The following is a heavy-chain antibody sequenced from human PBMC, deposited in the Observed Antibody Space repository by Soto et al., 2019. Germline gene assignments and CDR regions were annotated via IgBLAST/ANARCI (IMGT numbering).Heavy chain of an antibody. D-gene: IGHD2-2*01. CDR1: GFTFSMYG. Sequence: QVQLVESGGGVVQPGRSQRLSCAASGFTFSMYGMHWVRQAPGKGLEWMATVYYDGHNKYYADSVRGRFTISRDNSKNMVYLQMNSLRAEDTAVYYCARDPPSTLGYFDIWGRGTMVTVSS. CDR3: ARDPPSTLGYFDI. J-gene: IGHJ3*02. V-gene: IGHV3-33*01. CDR2: VYYDGHNK.